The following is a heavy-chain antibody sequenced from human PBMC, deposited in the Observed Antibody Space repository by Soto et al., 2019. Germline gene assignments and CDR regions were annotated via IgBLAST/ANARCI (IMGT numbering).Heavy chain of an antibody. Sequence: PGGSLRLSCAASGFTVSSNFMSWVRQAPGKGLEWVPVIYSIGSTYYADSVKGRFTISRDTSKNTLYLQMNSLRGEDTAVYYCARDRDYGGFDYWGHGTLVTVSS. CDR2: IYSIGST. J-gene: IGHJ4*01. D-gene: IGHD4-17*01. V-gene: IGHV3-66*01. CDR3: ARDRDYGGFDY. CDR1: GFTVSSNF.